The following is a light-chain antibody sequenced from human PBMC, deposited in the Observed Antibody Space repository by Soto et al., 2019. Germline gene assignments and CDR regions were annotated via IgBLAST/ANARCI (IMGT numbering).Light chain of an antibody. CDR1: QSNSSD. V-gene: IGKV1-39*01. CDR2: GAS. CDR3: QQSYTTPRT. Sequence: DIQMTQSPSSLSASVGDRVTITCRASQSNSSDLNWYQQKPGKAPKVLIYGASTLQSGVPSRFSGSGSGTDFTLTINSLQPEDLATYYCQQSYTTPRTFGQGTTVDIK. J-gene: IGKJ1*01.